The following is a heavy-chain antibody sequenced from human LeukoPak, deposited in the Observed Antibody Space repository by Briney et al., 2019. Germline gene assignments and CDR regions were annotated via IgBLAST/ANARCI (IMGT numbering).Heavy chain of an antibody. Sequence: PSETLSLTCAVYGGSFSGYYWSWIRQPPGKGLEWIGEINHSGSTNYNPSLKSRVTISVDTSKNQFSLKLSSVTAADTAVYYCARGIVVVVAADNWFDPWGQGTLVTVSS. CDR2: INHSGST. CDR1: GGSFSGYY. D-gene: IGHD2-15*01. CDR3: ARGIVVVVAADNWFDP. V-gene: IGHV4-34*01. J-gene: IGHJ5*02.